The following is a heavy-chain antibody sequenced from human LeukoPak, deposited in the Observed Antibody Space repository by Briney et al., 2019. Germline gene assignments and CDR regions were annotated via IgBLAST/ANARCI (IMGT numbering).Heavy chain of an antibody. CDR1: GGSFSGYY. Sequence: PSETLSLTCAVYGGSFSGYYWSWIRQPPGKGLEWIGEINHSGSTNYNPSLKSRVTISVDMSKNQYSLKLSSVTAADTAVYYCARPRKDYWGQGTLVTVSS. V-gene: IGHV4-34*01. CDR3: ARPRKDY. J-gene: IGHJ4*02. CDR2: INHSGST.